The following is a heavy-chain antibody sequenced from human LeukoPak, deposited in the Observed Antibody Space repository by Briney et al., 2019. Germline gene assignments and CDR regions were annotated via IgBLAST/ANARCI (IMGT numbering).Heavy chain of an antibody. V-gene: IGHV4-39*07. CDR3: ARSGSYLRLSRQRAFDI. J-gene: IGHJ3*02. CDR2: IYYSGST. D-gene: IGHD1-26*01. Sequence: SETLSLTCTVSGGSISSSSYYWGWIRQPPGKGLEWIGSIYYSGSTYYNPSLKSRVTISVDTSKNQFSLKLSSVTAADTAVYYCARSGSYLRLSRQRAFDIWGQGTMVTVSS. CDR1: GGSISSSSYY.